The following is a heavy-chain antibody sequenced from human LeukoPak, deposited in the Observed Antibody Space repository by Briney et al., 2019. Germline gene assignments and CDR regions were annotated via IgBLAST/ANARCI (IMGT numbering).Heavy chain of an antibody. D-gene: IGHD3-10*01. Sequence: PSETLSLTCTVSGGSTSSSSYYWGWIRQPPGKGLEWIGSIYYSGSTYYNPSLKSRVTISVDTSKNQFSLKLSSVTAADTAVYYCARPRYAYYYGSGSPNNWFDPWGQGTLVTVSS. CDR2: IYYSGST. V-gene: IGHV4-39*07. CDR1: GGSTSSSSYY. CDR3: ARPRYAYYYGSGSPNNWFDP. J-gene: IGHJ5*02.